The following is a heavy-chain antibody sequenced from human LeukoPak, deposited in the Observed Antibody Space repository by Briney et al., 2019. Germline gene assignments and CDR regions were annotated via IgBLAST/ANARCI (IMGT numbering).Heavy chain of an antibody. D-gene: IGHD3-9*01. Sequence: GGSLRLSCAASGFVFDDFDMSWVRQIPGKGLEWVSLIGWNGENVDYADSVKGRFTVSRDNSKNTLYLQMNSLRAEDTAVYYCARDWNDILTGPPRAFDIWGQGTMVTVSS. CDR3: ARDWNDILTGPPRAFDI. J-gene: IGHJ3*02. CDR2: IGWNGENV. V-gene: IGHV3-20*04. CDR1: GFVFDDFD.